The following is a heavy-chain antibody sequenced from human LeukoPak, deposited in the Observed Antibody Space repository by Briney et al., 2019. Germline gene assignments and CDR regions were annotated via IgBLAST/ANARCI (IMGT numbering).Heavy chain of an antibody. J-gene: IGHJ4*02. CDR1: GYTFRSYE. V-gene: IGHV1-8*01. Sequence: ASVKVSCKASGYTFRSYEINWVRQAPGQGLEWVGWIHPNSGKTGYAQKFQGRVTMTRDTSTETAFMELSSLKFDDTTIFYCARGHYGGNRYFDIWGQGTLVTVSS. D-gene: IGHD4-23*01. CDR3: ARGHYGGNRYFDI. CDR2: IHPNSGKT.